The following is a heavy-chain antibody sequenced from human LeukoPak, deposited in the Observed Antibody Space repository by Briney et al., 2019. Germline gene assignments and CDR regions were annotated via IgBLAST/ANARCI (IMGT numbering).Heavy chain of an antibody. CDR2: INSDGSST. D-gene: IGHD3-16*01. Sequence: GGSLRLSCEASGLAFSRYWMHWVRQAPGKGLLWVSRINSDGSSTIYADSVKGRFTISRDNAKNTVFLQMNSLSAEDTAVYYCATGGAQYYEYCGQGTVVTVSS. CDR1: GLAFSRYW. V-gene: IGHV3-74*01. CDR3: ATGGAQYYEY. J-gene: IGHJ4*02.